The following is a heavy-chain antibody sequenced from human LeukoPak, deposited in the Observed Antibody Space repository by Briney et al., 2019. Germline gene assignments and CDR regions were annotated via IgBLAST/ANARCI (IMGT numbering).Heavy chain of an antibody. D-gene: IGHD6-19*01. CDR3: ARHSLVAVAGRGDFDH. V-gene: IGHV4-39*01. Sequence: SSETLSLTCAVSGGSISTTSYHWGWIRQPPGKGLEWIGTISYSGSINYNPPLKSRVNISVDTSKNHLSLKLSSVTAADTAVYYCARHSLVAVAGRGDFDHWGQGTLVTVSS. J-gene: IGHJ4*02. CDR2: ISYSGSI. CDR1: GGSISTTSYH.